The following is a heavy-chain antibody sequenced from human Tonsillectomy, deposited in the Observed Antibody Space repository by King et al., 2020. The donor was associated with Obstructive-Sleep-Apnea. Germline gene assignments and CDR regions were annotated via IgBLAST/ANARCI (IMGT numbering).Heavy chain of an antibody. J-gene: IGHJ4*02. D-gene: IGHD3-22*01. CDR1: GGSISSSSYY. CDR3: ARLAYYYDSSGYQADY. CDR2: IYYSGST. V-gene: IGHV4-39*07. Sequence: QLQESGPGLVKPSETLSLTCTVSGGSISSSSYYWGWIRQPPGKGLEWIGSIYYSGSTYYNPSLKSRVTISVDTSKNQFSLKLSSVTAADTAVYYCARLAYYYDSSGYQADYWGQGTLVTVSS.